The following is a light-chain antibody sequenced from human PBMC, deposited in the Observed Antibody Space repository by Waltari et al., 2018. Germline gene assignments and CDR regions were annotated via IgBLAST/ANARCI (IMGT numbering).Light chain of an antibody. CDR3: KQYDSLPLT. V-gene: IGKV3-20*01. Sequence: QSPGTLSLSPGERATLSCRASQSVSSNYLAWYQQKPGQAPRLLIYGASSRATGIPDRFSGSGSGTDFALTISGLEPEDFAVYYCKQYDSLPLTFGGGTKVEIK. CDR2: GAS. CDR1: QSVSSNY. J-gene: IGKJ4*01.